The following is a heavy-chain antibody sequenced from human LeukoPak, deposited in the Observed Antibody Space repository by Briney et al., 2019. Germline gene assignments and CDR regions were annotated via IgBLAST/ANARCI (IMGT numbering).Heavy chain of an antibody. CDR3: ARDDGSGSYGMDV. D-gene: IGHD3-10*01. CDR1: GFTFSSYE. J-gene: IGHJ6*03. CDR2: ISSSGSTI. V-gene: IGHV3-48*03. Sequence: QPGGSLRLSCAASGFTFSSYEMNWVRQAPGKGLEWVSYISSSGSTIYYADSVKGRFTISRDNAKNSLYLQMNSLRAEDTAVYYCARDDGSGSYGMDVWGKGTTVTVSS.